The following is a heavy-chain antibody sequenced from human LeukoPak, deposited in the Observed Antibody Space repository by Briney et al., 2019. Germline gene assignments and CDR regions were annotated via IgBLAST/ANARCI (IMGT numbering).Heavy chain of an antibody. CDR1: GFTVSSNY. CDR2: IYSGGST. D-gene: IGHD1-26*01. Sequence: GGSLRLSCAASGFTVSSNYMSWVRQAPGKGLEWVSVIYSGGSTHYADSVKGRFTISRDNSKNTLYLQMNSLRAEDTAVYYCAREENSGSSFDYGGQGTLVTVSS. J-gene: IGHJ4*02. CDR3: AREENSGSSFDY. V-gene: IGHV3-53*01.